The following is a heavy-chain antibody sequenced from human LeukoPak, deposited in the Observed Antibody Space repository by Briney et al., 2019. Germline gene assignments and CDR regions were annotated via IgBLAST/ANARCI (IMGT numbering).Heavy chain of an antibody. J-gene: IGHJ6*02. CDR2: ISAYNGNT. CDR1: GYTFTSYG. D-gene: IGHD3-10*01. V-gene: IGHV1-18*01. Sequence: ASVKVSCKASGYTFTSYGISWVRQAPGQGLEWMGWISAYNGNTNYAQKLQGRVTMTTDTSTSTAYMELRSLRSEDTAVYYCARDYGSGPYGMDVWGQGTTVTVSS. CDR3: ARDYGSGPYGMDV.